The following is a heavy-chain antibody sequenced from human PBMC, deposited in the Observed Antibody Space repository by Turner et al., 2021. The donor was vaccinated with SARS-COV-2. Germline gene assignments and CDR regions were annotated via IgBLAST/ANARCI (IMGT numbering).Heavy chain of an antibody. CDR2: FGPEDGET. CDR3: ATGVAVAGTPSDYYYYYGMDV. D-gene: IGHD6-19*01. V-gene: IGHV1-24*01. Sequence: QVQLVQSGAEVKKPGASVKVSCKVSGYTLTELSMHWVRQAPGKGLEWMGGFGPEDGETIYAQKFQGRVTMTEDTSTDTAYMELSSLRSEDTAVYYCATGVAVAGTPSDYYYYYGMDVWGQGTTVTVSS. CDR1: GYTLTELS. J-gene: IGHJ6*02.